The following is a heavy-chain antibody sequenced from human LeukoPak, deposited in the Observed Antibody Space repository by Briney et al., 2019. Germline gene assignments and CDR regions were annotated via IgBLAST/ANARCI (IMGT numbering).Heavy chain of an antibody. D-gene: IGHD2-2*02. Sequence: GGSLRLSCAASGFTFSSYTMNWVRQPPGKGLEWVSNIGTSSTTIYYADSVKGRFTISRDNAKNSLYLQMNSLRADDTAVYYCARDGGDYTFDYWGQGTLVTVSS. CDR2: IGTSSTTI. V-gene: IGHV3-48*01. CDR1: GFTFSSYT. CDR3: ARDGGDYTFDY. J-gene: IGHJ4*02.